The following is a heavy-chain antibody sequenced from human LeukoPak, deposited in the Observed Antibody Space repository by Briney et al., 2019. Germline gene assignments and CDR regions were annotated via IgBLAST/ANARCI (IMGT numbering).Heavy chain of an antibody. CDR1: GYSFTIYG. Sequence: ASVKVSCKSSGYSFTIYGISWVRQAPGQGLEWMGWMNPNSDNTGYAQKFQGRVTITRNTSISTAYMELSSLRSEDTAVYYCARGRPKAVDFDYWGQGTLVTVSS. D-gene: IGHD6-19*01. CDR3: ARGRPKAVDFDY. CDR2: MNPNSDNT. J-gene: IGHJ4*02. V-gene: IGHV1-8*01.